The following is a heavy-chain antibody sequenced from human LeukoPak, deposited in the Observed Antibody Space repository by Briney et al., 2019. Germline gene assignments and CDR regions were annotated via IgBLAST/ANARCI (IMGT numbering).Heavy chain of an antibody. V-gene: IGHV5-51*01. D-gene: IGHD6-13*01. J-gene: IGHJ4*02. CDR2: IYPGDSET. Sequence: GESLKISCKGSGYSFSSYWIGWVRQMPGKGLEWMGIIYPGDSETRYSPSFQGQVTISADKSISTAYLQWSSLKASDTAMYYCARTIAAAGNTFDYWGQGTLVTVSS. CDR3: ARTIAAAGNTFDY. CDR1: GYSFSSYW.